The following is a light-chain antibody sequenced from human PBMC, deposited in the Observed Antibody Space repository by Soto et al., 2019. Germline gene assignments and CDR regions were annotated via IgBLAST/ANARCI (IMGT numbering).Light chain of an antibody. V-gene: IGKV3-11*01. CDR2: DAS. J-gene: IGKJ4*01. Sequence: EIVLTQSPATLSLSPGERATLSCRASQSVSSDLAWYQQKPGQAPRLLSYDASNRATGIPARFSGSGSGTDFTLTISSLEPEYFAVYYCQQRSNWLSFGGGTKVEIK. CDR1: QSVSSD. CDR3: QQRSNWLS.